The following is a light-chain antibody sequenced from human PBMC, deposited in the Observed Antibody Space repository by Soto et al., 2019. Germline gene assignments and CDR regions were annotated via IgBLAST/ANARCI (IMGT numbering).Light chain of an antibody. CDR3: HQYDHWPLT. CDR2: DTS. V-gene: IGKV3D-15*01. J-gene: IGKJ4*01. CDR1: QSVSSN. Sequence: EIVMTQSPATLSVSQGERATLSCRASQSVSSNLAWYQQKPGQAPRLLISDTSTRATGIPARFSGSGSGTEFTLTVSSLQSEDFALYFCHQYDHWPLTFGGGTKVDI.